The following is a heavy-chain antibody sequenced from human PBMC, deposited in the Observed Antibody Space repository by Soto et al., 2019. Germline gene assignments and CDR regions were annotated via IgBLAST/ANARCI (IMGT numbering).Heavy chain of an antibody. CDR3: ARDRNHGLDN. CDR1: GYSFTING. V-gene: IGHV1-18*01. D-gene: IGHD4-17*01. CDR2: ISANSGNT. J-gene: IGHJ4*02. Sequence: QVQLVQSGAEVKMPGASVKVSCQASGYSFTINGIGWVRQAPGQGLEWLGWISANSGNTNYAQNVQDRVILTTNTSTATAYMELRSLRSDDTAVYYCARDRNHGLDNWGQGTLVTVSS.